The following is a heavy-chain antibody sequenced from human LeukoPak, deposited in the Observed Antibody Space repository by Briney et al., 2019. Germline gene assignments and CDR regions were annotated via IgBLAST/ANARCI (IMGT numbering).Heavy chain of an antibody. V-gene: IGHV3-30*01. Sequence: GRSLRLSCAASGFTFSTYVMHWVRQAPGKGLQWVAVILYDGSNKYFADSVKGRFIISRDNSKNTLYLQMNSLTAEDTAVYYCARVVAGSVYNSGMDVWGQGTTVTASS. CDR3: ARVVAGSVYNSGMDV. J-gene: IGHJ6*02. CDR1: GFTFSTYV. D-gene: IGHD3-10*01. CDR2: ILYDGSNK.